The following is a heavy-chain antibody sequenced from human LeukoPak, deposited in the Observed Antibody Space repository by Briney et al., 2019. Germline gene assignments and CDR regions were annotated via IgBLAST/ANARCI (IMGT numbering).Heavy chain of an antibody. CDR2: MNPNSGNT. V-gene: IGHV1-8*01. J-gene: IGHJ6*02. Sequence: GASVKVSCKASGYTFTSYDINWVRQATGQGLEWMGWMNPNSGNTGYAQKFQGRVTMTRNTSISTAYMELSSLRSEDTAVYYCARADCSSTSCYYYYYGMDVWGQGTTVTVSS. D-gene: IGHD2-2*01. CDR3: ARADCSSTSCYYYYYGMDV. CDR1: GYTFTSYD.